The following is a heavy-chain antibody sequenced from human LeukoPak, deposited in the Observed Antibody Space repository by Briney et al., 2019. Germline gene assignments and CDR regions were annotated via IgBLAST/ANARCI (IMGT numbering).Heavy chain of an antibody. V-gene: IGHV1-18*01. CDR2: ISAYNGVT. CDR3: ARDYDISGYYYGGY. CDR1: GYTFTNYG. D-gene: IGHD3-22*01. J-gene: IGHJ4*02. Sequence: GASVKVSCKASGYTFTNYGVSWVRQAPGQGLEWMGWISAYNGVTKYSLKIQGRVTMTTDTSTSTAYMELRSLRSDDTAVYYFARDYDISGYYYGGYWGQGTLVTVSS.